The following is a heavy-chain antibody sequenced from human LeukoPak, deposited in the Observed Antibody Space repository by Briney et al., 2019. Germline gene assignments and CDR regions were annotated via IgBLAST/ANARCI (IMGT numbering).Heavy chain of an antibody. D-gene: IGHD1-26*01. CDR1: GGTFSSYA. Sequence: SVKVSCKASGGTFSSYAISWVRQAPGQGLEWMGGIIPIFGTANYAQKFQGRVTITADESTSTAYTELSSLRSEDTAVYYCARGIGSYGSYWFDPWGQGTLVTVSS. J-gene: IGHJ5*02. V-gene: IGHV1-69*13. CDR2: IIPIFGTA. CDR3: ARGIGSYGSYWFDP.